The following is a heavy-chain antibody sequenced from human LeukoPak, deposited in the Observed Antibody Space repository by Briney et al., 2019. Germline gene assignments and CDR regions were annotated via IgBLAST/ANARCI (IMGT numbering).Heavy chain of an antibody. Sequence: QTGGSLRLSCEASGFTYSNYAMNWVRQAPGKGLEWVSSITGNGIYTYYADSVKGRFTISRDNFKNTLYLQMNSLRAEDTAIYYCTKDLGDWTALQIDYWGQGTLVTVSS. CDR3: TKDLGDWTALQIDY. J-gene: IGHJ4*02. CDR2: ITGNGIYT. D-gene: IGHD3-16*01. CDR1: GFTYSNYA. V-gene: IGHV3-23*01.